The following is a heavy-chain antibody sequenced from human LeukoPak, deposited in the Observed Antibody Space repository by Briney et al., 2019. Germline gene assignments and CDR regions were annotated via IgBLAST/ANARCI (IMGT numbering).Heavy chain of an antibody. Sequence: PGGSLRLSCAASGFTFSSYSMNWVRQAPGKGLEWVSSISSSSSYIYYADSVKGRFTISRDNAKNSLYLQMNSLRAEDTAVYYCAKAYYYGSGSYPCWFDPWGQGTLVTVSS. V-gene: IGHV3-21*01. J-gene: IGHJ5*02. CDR1: GFTFSSYS. D-gene: IGHD3-10*01. CDR3: AKAYYYGSGSYPCWFDP. CDR2: ISSSSSYI.